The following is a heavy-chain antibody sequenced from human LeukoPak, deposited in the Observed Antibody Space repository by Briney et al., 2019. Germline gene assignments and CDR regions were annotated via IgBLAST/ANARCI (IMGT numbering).Heavy chain of an antibody. CDR3: ARVVLGYFDY. J-gene: IGHJ4*02. Sequence: SETLSLTCTVSGVSISSSSYYWGWIRQPPGKGLEWIGSIYYSGSTYYNPSLKSRVTISVDTSKNQFSLKLSSVTAADTAVYYCARVVLGYFDYWGQGTLVTVSS. CDR2: IYYSGST. CDR1: GVSISSSSYY. D-gene: IGHD3-10*01. V-gene: IGHV4-39*07.